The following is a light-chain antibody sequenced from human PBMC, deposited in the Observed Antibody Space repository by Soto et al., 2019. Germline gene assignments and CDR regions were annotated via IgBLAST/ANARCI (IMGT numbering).Light chain of an antibody. CDR1: QTVSSS. V-gene: IGKV3-15*01. Sequence: EIVLTQSPATLSLSPGERATLSCRASQTVSSSLAWYQQKPGQAPRLLIYGASTRATGIPGRFRGSGSGTEFTLTITSLQSEDFAVYFCQQYNNLPPDTFGQGTKLEIK. CDR3: QQYNNLPPDT. CDR2: GAS. J-gene: IGKJ2*01.